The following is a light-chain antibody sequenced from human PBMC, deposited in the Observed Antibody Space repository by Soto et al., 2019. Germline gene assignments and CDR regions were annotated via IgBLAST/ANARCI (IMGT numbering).Light chain of an antibody. CDR2: EVS. CDR3: SSFTSTSTRL. CDR1: SSDVGVYNY. J-gene: IGLJ1*01. Sequence: QSALTQPASVSASPGQSITISCTGTSSDVGVYNYVSWYQQHPTKAPKLMIYEVSNRPSGVSNRFSGSKSGNTASLAISGLQAEDEADYYCSSFTSTSTRLFGSGTKVAVL. V-gene: IGLV2-14*01.